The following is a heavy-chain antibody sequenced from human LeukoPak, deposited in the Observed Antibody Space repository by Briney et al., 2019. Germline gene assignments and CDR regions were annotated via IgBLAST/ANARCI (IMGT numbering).Heavy chain of an antibody. Sequence: SETLSLTCAVYGGSFSGYYWSWIRQPPGKGLEWIGEINHSGSANYNPSLKSRVTISVDRSKNQFSLKLSSVTAADTAVYYCARGPAKDRRWEYWGQGILVTVSS. D-gene: IGHD1-26*01. CDR3: ARGPAKDRRWEY. J-gene: IGHJ4*02. CDR1: GGSFSGYY. CDR2: INHSGSA. V-gene: IGHV4-34*01.